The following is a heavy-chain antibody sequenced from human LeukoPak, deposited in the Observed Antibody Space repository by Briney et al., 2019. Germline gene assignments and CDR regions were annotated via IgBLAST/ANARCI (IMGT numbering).Heavy chain of an antibody. CDR2: IIPIFGTA. CDR3: ATSRRDDYYYYYYMDV. Sequence: SGEVSGNASGGTFSSYAISWCRQAPGQGLEWMGGIIPIFGTANYAQKFQGRVTITTDESTSTAYMALSSLRAEDTAVYYCATSRRDDYYYYYYMDVWGKGNTVTVSS. CDR1: GGTFSSYA. V-gene: IGHV1-69*05. J-gene: IGHJ6*03.